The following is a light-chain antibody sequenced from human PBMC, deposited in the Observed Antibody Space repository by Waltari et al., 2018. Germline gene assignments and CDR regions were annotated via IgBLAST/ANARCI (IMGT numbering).Light chain of an antibody. Sequence: QSALTQPASVSASLGQSITISCTGTSSDVATYNRVSWYQQYPGKAPELILYDVDNRPSGVSNRFSGSKSGNTASLTISGLQAEDEADYYCRSYTTNTRFFGGGTKLTVL. CDR2: DVD. CDR3: RSYTTNTRF. CDR1: SSDVATYNR. V-gene: IGLV2-14*03. J-gene: IGLJ2*01.